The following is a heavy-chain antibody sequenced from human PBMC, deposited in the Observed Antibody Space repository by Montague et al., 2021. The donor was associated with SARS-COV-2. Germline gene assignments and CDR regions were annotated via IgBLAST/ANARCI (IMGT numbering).Heavy chain of an antibody. D-gene: IGHD3-10*01. V-gene: IGHV4-39*01. CDR3: SRHVRSIMVGGPDFDY. J-gene: IGHJ4*02. Sequence: SGNTYYNPSLKSRVTISVDTSKNQFSLKISSVTAAEAAWYYCSRHVRSIMVGGPDFDYGGQGTMVT. CDR2: SGNT.